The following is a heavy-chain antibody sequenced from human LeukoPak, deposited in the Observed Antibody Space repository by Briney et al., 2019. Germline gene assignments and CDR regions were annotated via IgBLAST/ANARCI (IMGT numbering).Heavy chain of an antibody. CDR2: IYSGGST. D-gene: IGHD4-17*01. J-gene: IGHJ5*02. CDR1: GFTVSSNY. CDR3: AREHERYGDFRPNWFDP. Sequence: PGGSLRLSCAASGFTVSSNYMSWVRQALGKGLEWVSVIYSGGSTYYADSVKGRFTISRDNSKNTLHLQMNSLRAEDTAVYYCAREHERYGDFRPNWFDPWGQGTLVTVSS. V-gene: IGHV3-53*01.